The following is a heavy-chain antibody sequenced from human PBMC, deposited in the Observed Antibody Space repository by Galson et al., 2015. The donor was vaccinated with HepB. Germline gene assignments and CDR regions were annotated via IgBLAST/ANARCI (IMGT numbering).Heavy chain of an antibody. CDR2: VYHTGAT. J-gene: IGHJ5*02. Sequence: SETLSLTCTVSGGYITTNTWWTWVRQPPGKGLEWIGKVYHTGATNYNTSLKSPVTILVDDTKQQFSLKLNSVTAADTAVYYCAKLTRDSDSSYFWFDPWGQGTLVTVSS. CDR1: GGYITTNTW. CDR3: AKLTRDSDSSYFWFDP. V-gene: IGHV4-4*02. D-gene: IGHD6-6*01.